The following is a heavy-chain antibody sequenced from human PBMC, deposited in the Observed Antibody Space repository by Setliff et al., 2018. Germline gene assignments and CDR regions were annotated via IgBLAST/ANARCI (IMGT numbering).Heavy chain of an antibody. J-gene: IGHJ3*02. V-gene: IGHV1-18*01. CDR3: VRDRAAIVVGPPTAAFDI. CDR2: ISGYNGYT. Sequence: ASVKVSCKAFGYTFAKYGTSWVRQAPGQWLEWMGWISGYNGYTVYAQKLQGRVTLTTDTSTDTAYMEVRSLRSDDTAQYYCVRDRAAIVVGPPTAAFDIWGQGTMVTVSS. D-gene: IGHD2-2*01. CDR1: GYTFAKYG.